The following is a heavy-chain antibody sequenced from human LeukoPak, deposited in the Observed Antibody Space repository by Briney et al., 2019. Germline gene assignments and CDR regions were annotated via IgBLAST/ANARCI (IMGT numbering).Heavy chain of an antibody. V-gene: IGHV1-69*01. CDR2: IIPIFGTA. CDR1: GGTFSSYA. Sequence: AASVKVSCKASGGTFSSYAISWVRQAPGQGLEWMGGIIPIFGTANYAQKFQGRVTITADESTSTAYMELSSLRSEDTAVYYCARGWEVPDFWSGPLYYYYGMDVWGQGTTVTASS. CDR3: ARGWEVPDFWSGPLYYYYGMDV. J-gene: IGHJ6*02. D-gene: IGHD3-3*01.